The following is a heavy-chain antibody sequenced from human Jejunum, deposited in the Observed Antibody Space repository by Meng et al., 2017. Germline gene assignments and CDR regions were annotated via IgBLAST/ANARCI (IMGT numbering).Heavy chain of an antibody. Sequence: QLHLQESGPGLVKPSETLSLTCTVSGVSISNSNSYWGWVRQPPGKGLEWIGYVHYTGSSTYSTPSLKSRGTVSVDTSKNQFSLRLRSVTAADTALYYCARRGDWNYFDHWGQGTLVTVSS. D-gene: IGHD3/OR15-3a*01. CDR2: VHYTGSST. V-gene: IGHV4-39*01. J-gene: IGHJ4*02. CDR3: ARRGDWNYFDH. CDR1: GVSISNSNSY.